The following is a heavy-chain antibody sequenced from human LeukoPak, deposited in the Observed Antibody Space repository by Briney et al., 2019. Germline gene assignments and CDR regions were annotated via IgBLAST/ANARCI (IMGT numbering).Heavy chain of an antibody. CDR2: ISSSSSYI. J-gene: IGHJ4*02. Sequence: KSGGSLRLSCAASGFTFRTYNMNWVRQAPGKGPEWVSFISSSSSYIYYADSVKGRFTISRDNAKNSLYLQMNSLRAEDTAVYYCARFMPAAGIDYWGQGTLVTVSS. CDR1: GFTFRTYN. V-gene: IGHV3-21*01. D-gene: IGHD6-13*01. CDR3: ARFMPAAGIDY.